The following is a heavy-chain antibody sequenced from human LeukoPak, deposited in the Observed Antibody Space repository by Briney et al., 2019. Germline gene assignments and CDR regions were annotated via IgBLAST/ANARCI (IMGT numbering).Heavy chain of an antibody. CDR1: GGSISGYY. CDR3: ARDRFLGDFDI. CDR2: IHYSGST. D-gene: IGHD3-3*01. J-gene: IGHJ3*02. Sequence: SETLSLTCSVSGGSISGYYWSWIRQPPGKGLEWIGYIHYSGSTNYNPSLKSRVSISRDTSKNQLSLKLSSVTAADTAVYYCARDRFLGDFDIWGQGAVVTVSS. V-gene: IGHV4-59*01.